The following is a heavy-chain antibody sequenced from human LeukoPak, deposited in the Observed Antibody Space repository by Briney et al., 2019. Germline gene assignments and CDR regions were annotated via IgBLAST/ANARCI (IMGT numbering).Heavy chain of an antibody. CDR1: GYTFTGYY. Sequence: ASVKVSCKASGYTFTGYYMHWVRQAPGQGLEWMGWINPNSGGTSYAQKFQGRVTMTRDTSTSTVYMELSSLRSEDTAVYYCARAYYYDSSGYYPGGDYWGQGTLVTVSS. CDR2: INPNSGGT. V-gene: IGHV1-2*02. D-gene: IGHD3-22*01. CDR3: ARAYYYDSSGYYPGGDY. J-gene: IGHJ4*02.